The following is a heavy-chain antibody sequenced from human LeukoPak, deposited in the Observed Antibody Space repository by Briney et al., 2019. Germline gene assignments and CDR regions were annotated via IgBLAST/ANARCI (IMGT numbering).Heavy chain of an antibody. CDR2: IFYSGST. Sequence: SETLSLTCTVSGGSISSSSYYWGWIRQPPGKGLEWLGSIFYSGSTYYNPSLKSRVTISVDTSKNQFSLKVTSVTAADTAVYSCARRAAAGSNFDYWGQGTLVTVSS. CDR1: GGSISSSSYY. D-gene: IGHD6-13*01. CDR3: ARRAAAGSNFDY. V-gene: IGHV4-39*01. J-gene: IGHJ4*02.